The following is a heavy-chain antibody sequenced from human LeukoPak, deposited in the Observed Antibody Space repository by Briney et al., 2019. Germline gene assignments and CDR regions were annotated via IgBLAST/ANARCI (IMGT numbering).Heavy chain of an antibody. CDR1: GGSFSGYY. J-gene: IGHJ4*02. CDR3: ARGRRRDGYKTDY. CDR2: INHSGST. V-gene: IGHV4-34*01. D-gene: IGHD5-24*01. Sequence: SETLSLTCAVYGGSFSGYYWSWIRQPPGKGLEWIGEINHSGSTNYNPSLKSRVTISVDTSKNQFSLKLSSVTAADTAVYYCARGRRRDGYKTDYWGQGTWSPSPQ.